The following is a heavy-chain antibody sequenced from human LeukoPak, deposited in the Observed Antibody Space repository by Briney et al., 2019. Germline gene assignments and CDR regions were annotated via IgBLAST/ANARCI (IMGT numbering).Heavy chain of an antibody. CDR2: FDPEDGET. CDR3: ATGQGFRTSESRYYYYYYMDV. Sequence: GASVKVSCKTSGYTFTNYDINWVRQAPGKGLEWMGGFDPEDGETIYAQKFQGRVTMTEDTSTDTAYMELSSLRSEDTAVYYCATGQGFRTSESRYYYYYYMDVWGKGTTVTVSS. V-gene: IGHV1-24*01. CDR1: GYTFTNYD. D-gene: IGHD2-15*01. J-gene: IGHJ6*03.